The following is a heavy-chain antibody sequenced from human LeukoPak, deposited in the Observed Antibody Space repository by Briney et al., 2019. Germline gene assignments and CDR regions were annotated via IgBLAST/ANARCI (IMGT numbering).Heavy chain of an antibody. J-gene: IGHJ4*02. Sequence: SETLSLTCTVSGGSISSYYWSWIRQPAGKGLEWIGRIYTSGSTNYNPSLKSRVTMSVDTSKNQFSLKLSSVTAADTAVYYCARGVRSFGVAAAGTDYWGQGTLVTVSS. CDR3: ARGVRSFGVAAAGTDY. CDR1: GGSISSYY. CDR2: IYTSGST. V-gene: IGHV4-4*07. D-gene: IGHD6-13*01.